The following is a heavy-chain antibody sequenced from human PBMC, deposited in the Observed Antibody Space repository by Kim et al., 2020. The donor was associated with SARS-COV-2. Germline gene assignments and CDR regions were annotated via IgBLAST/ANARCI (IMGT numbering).Heavy chain of an antibody. J-gene: IGHJ4*02. CDR2: ISGYSGNT. V-gene: IGHV1-18*01. D-gene: IGHD4-17*01. CDR3: ARDLYGDYDPLFDY. CDR1: GYIFSSYG. Sequence: ASVKVSCKASGYIFSSYGFNWVRQAPGQGPEWMGWISGYSGNTKYAERLQGRVTMTTDTSTSTVYMELRSLRSDDTAVYYCARDLYGDYDPLFDYWGQGTLVTVSS.